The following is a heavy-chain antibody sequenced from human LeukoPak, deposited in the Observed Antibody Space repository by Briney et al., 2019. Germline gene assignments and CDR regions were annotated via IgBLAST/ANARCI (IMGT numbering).Heavy chain of an antibody. V-gene: IGHV1-2*02. J-gene: IGHJ4*02. CDR3: ARANFLYCSSTTCLFDD. Sequence: ASVKVSCMASGYTFTDYYMHWVRPAPGQGFAWMGWINPNDGDTNYAPKFQGRVTMTRDTSISTAHMEVSRLRSDDTAVYYCARANFLYCSSTTCLFDDWGQGTLVTVSS. CDR2: INPNDGDT. D-gene: IGHD2-2*01. CDR1: GYTFTDYY.